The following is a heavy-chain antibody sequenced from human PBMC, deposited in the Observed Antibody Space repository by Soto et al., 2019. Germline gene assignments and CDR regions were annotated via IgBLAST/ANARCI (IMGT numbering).Heavy chain of an antibody. Sequence: EVQLVESGGGLVKPGGSLRLSCAASGFTFSSYSMNWVRQAPGKGLEWVSSISSSSSYIYYADSVKGRFTISRDNAKNSLYLQMNSLRAEDTAVYYCARDFRYGSGRPNRWGQGTLVTVSS. CDR3: ARDFRYGSGRPNR. CDR1: GFTFSSYS. CDR2: ISSSSSYI. J-gene: IGHJ4*02. V-gene: IGHV3-21*01. D-gene: IGHD3-10*01.